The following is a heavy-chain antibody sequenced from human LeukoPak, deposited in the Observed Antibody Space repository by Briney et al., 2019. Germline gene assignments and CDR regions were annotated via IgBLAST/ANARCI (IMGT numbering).Heavy chain of an antibody. J-gene: IGHJ4*02. CDR2: IYYSGST. CDR3: ARQKLGYSSGWYPNYFDY. V-gene: IGHV4-39*01. CDR1: GGSISSSSYY. D-gene: IGHD6-19*01. Sequence: SETLSLTCTVSGGSISSSSYYWGWIRQPPGKGLEWIGSIYYSGSTYYNPSLKSRVTISVDTSKNQFSLKLSSVTAADTAVYYCARQKLGYSSGWYPNYFDYWGQGTLVTVSS.